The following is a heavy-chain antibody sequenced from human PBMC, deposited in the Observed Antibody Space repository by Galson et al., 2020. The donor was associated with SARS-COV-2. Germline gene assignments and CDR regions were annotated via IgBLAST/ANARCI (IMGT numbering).Heavy chain of an antibody. CDR3: TRDVSGGASDI. Sequence: GGSLRLSCAAPGFTFTNYAMHWVRQAPAKGLEWLTVISHDGKIQVYADSVKGRFTISRDNSGNMVFLQIVSLRPDDTALYYCTRDVSGGASDIWGQGTMVTVSS. D-gene: IGHD1-26*01. CDR1: GFTFTNYA. J-gene: IGHJ3*02. CDR2: ISHDGKIQ. V-gene: IGHV3-30*04.